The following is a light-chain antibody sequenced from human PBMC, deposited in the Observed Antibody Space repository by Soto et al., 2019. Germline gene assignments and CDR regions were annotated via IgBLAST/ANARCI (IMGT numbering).Light chain of an antibody. CDR2: GAS. J-gene: IGKJ5*01. CDR1: QSISSTY. CDR3: QQYDHSIT. Sequence: ETVLTQSPDTLSLSPGDSATLSCRASQSISSTYLAWYQQKPGQAPRLLIYGASTRATGIPDRFSGSGSGTDFTLTSSSLEPEDFAVFYCQQYDHSITFGQGTRLEIE. V-gene: IGKV3-20*01.